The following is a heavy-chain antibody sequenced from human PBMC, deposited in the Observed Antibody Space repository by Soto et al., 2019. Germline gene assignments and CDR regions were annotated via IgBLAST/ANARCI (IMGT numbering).Heavy chain of an antibody. Sequence: HPGGSVRHCCAASGFTFSSYAMHWVRQAPGKGLEWVAVISYDGSNKYYADSVKGRFTISRDNSKNTLYLQMNSLRAEDTAVYYCARSDPQLWDLDYWGQGTLVTVSS. V-gene: IGHV3-30-3*01. D-gene: IGHD5-18*01. J-gene: IGHJ4*02. CDR1: GFTFSSYA. CDR3: ARSDPQLWDLDY. CDR2: ISYDGSNK.